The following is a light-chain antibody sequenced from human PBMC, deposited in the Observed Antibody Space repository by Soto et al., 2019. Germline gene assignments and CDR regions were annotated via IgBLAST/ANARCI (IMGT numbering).Light chain of an antibody. J-gene: IGKJ2*01. CDR3: QQYGRFLT. V-gene: IGKV1-5*03. CDR2: RAS. CDR1: QSIDAA. Sequence: DIQMTQSPSTLSASVGDRVTITCRASQSIDAALAWYQQKPGKAPNLLIYRASNLESGVPSRFSGSGSGTDFTLAISSLQSDDFATYYCQQYGRFLTFGQGTKVDIK.